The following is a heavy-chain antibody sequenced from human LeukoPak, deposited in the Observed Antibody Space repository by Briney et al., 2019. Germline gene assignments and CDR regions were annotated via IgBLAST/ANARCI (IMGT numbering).Heavy chain of an antibody. Sequence: GGSLRLSCAASGFTFSSYGMNWVRRAPGRGLEWVSYISSSGNAIYYADSVKGRFTISRDNARNSLYLEMNSLRAEDTAVYYCARGMDQQLVIQGGNWFDPWGQGTLVTVSS. CDR1: GFTFSSYG. CDR2: ISSSGNAI. V-gene: IGHV3-48*01. D-gene: IGHD6-13*01. CDR3: ARGMDQQLVIQGGNWFDP. J-gene: IGHJ5*02.